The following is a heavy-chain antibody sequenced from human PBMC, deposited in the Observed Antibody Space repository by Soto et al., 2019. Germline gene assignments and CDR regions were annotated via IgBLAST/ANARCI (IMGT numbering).Heavy chain of an antibody. CDR1: GFTFTSYA. V-gene: IGHV3-23*01. CDR2: ISGSGGST. J-gene: IGHJ4*02. CDR3: AKDELTYYDILTGYYRPLAGRY. D-gene: IGHD3-9*01. Sequence: WGSMTLSYAAAGFTFTSYAMNWVSQAPGKGLEWVSAISGSGGSTYYADSVKGRFTISRDNSKNTLYLQMNSLRAEDTAVYYCAKDELTYYDILTGYYRPLAGRYWGQGTLVTVSS.